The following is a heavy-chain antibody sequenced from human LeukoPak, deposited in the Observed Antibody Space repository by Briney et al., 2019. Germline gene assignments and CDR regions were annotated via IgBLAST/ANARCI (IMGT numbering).Heavy chain of an antibody. CDR1: GFTFSSYA. Sequence: PGGSLRLSCAASGFTFSSYAMSWVRQAPGKGLEWVSAISGSGGSTYYADSVKGRFTISRDNSKNTLYLQMNSLRAEDTAVYYCARKVGATTDYYYYMDVWGKGTTVTVSS. CDR3: ARKVGATTDYYYYMDV. D-gene: IGHD1-26*01. V-gene: IGHV3-23*01. CDR2: ISGSGGST. J-gene: IGHJ6*03.